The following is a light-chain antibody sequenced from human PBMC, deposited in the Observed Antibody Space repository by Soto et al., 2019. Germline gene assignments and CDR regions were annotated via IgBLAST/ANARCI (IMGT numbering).Light chain of an antibody. J-gene: IGKJ4*01. V-gene: IGKV3-20*01. Sequence: EIVLTQSPGTLSLSPGERATLSCRASQSVGTYLAWHRQQPGQAPRLLIYAASSRATGIPDRFSGSGSGTDFTLTISRLEPEDFAVYHCQQYVSVPLTFGGGTKVDIK. CDR3: QQYVSVPLT. CDR2: AAS. CDR1: QSVGTY.